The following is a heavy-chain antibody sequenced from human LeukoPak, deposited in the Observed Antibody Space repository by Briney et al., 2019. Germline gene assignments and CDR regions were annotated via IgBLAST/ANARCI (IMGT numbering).Heavy chain of an antibody. V-gene: IGHV1-69*13. D-gene: IGHD3-3*01. Sequence: GASVKVSCKASGYTFTSYGISWVRQAPGQGLEWMGGIIPIFGTANYAQKFQGRVTITADESTSTAYMELSSLRSEDTAVYYCARERITIFGTHGTYYYYGMDVWGQGTTVTVSS. CDR3: ARERITIFGTHGTYYYYGMDV. CDR1: GYTFTSYG. J-gene: IGHJ6*02. CDR2: IIPIFGTA.